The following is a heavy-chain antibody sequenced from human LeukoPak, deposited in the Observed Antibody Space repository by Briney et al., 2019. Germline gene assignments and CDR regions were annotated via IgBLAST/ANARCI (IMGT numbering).Heavy chain of an antibody. CDR2: ISAYNGNT. D-gene: IGHD3-3*01. J-gene: IGHJ4*02. CDR3: ARPRWSGYKFHYYFDY. V-gene: IGHV1-18*01. Sequence: GASVKVSCKASGYTFTSYGISWVRQAPGQGLEWMGWISAYNGNTNYAQKLQGRVTMTTDTSTSTAYMELRSLRSDDTAVYYCARPRWSGYKFHYYFDYWGQGTLVTVSS. CDR1: GYTFTSYG.